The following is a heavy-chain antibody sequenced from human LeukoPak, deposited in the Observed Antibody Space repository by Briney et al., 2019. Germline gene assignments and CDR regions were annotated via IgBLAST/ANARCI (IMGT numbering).Heavy chain of an antibody. CDR3: ARDGEYCSGGSCYGIYFDY. CDR1: GFTFSSYS. Sequence: PGGSLRLSCAASGFTFSSYSMNWVRQAPGKGLEWVSSISSSSSYIYYADSVKGRFTISRDNSKNTLYLQMNSLRAEDTAVYYCARDGEYCSGGSCYGIYFDYWGQGTLVTVSS. D-gene: IGHD2-15*01. CDR2: ISSSSSYI. V-gene: IGHV3-21*01. J-gene: IGHJ4*02.